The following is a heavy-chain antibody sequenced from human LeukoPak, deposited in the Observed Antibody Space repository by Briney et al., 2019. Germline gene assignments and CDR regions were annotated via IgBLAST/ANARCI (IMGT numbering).Heavy chain of an antibody. V-gene: IGHV1-18*01. D-gene: IGHD5-24*01. J-gene: IGHJ4*02. Sequence: WASVKVSCKASGYTFTRYGITWVRQAPGQGLEWMGWISAYNGNTKYTQNLQGRVTMTTDTPASTAYMELRSLTSDDTAVYYCARGGGYNDYWGQGTLVTVSS. CDR1: GYTFTRYG. CDR2: ISAYNGNT. CDR3: ARGGGYNDY.